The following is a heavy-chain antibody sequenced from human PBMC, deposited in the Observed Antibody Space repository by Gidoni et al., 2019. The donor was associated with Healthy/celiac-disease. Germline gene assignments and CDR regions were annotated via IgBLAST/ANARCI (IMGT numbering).Heavy chain of an antibody. Sequence: QVQLVQSGAEVKKPGASVKVSCKASGYTFTGYYMHWVRQAPGQGLEWMGWINPNSGGTNYAQKFQGWVTMTRDTSISTAYMELSRLRSDDTAVYYCARASPGEQQLPYFDYWGQGTLVTVSS. D-gene: IGHD6-13*01. CDR3: ARASPGEQQLPYFDY. J-gene: IGHJ4*02. CDR1: GYTFTGYY. V-gene: IGHV1-2*04. CDR2: INPNSGGT.